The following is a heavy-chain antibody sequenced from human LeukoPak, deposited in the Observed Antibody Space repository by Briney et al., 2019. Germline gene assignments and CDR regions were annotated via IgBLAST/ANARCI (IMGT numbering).Heavy chain of an antibody. Sequence: SETLSLTCTVSGGSISSYYWSWIRQPPGKGLEWIGYIYYSGSTNYNPSLKSRVTISVDTSKNQFSLKLSSVTAADTAVYYCARGSRYCSSTSCRNNWFDPWGQGTLVTVSS. V-gene: IGHV4-59*01. D-gene: IGHD2-2*01. CDR1: GGSISSYY. J-gene: IGHJ5*02. CDR3: ARGSRYCSSTSCRNNWFDP. CDR2: IYYSGST.